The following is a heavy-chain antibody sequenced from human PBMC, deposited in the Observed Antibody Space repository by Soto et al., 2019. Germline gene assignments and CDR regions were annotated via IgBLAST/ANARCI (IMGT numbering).Heavy chain of an antibody. D-gene: IGHD6-6*01. CDR2: ISYDGSNK. J-gene: IGHJ4*02. Sequence: GGSLRLSCAASGFTFSSYGMHWVRQAPGKGLEWVAVISYDGSNKYYADSVKGRFTISRDNSKNTLYLQMNSLRAEDTALYYCARDQVLYSSSSRLPPGPIDYWGQGTLVTVSS. V-gene: IGHV3-30*03. CDR1: GFTFSSYG. CDR3: ARDQVLYSSSSRLPPGPIDY.